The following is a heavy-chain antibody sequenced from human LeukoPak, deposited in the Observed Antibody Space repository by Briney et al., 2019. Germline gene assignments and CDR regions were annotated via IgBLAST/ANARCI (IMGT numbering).Heavy chain of an antibody. J-gene: IGHJ5*02. CDR3: ARDMQLVVEGGLDP. CDR2: IKSKTDGGTT. Sequence: GGSLRLSCAASGFTFSNAWMNWVRQAPGKGLEWVGRIKSKTDGGTTDYAAPVKGRFTISRDDSKNTLYLQMNSLKTEDTAVYYCARDMQLVVEGGLDPWGQGTLVTVSS. D-gene: IGHD6-13*01. CDR1: GFTFSNAW. V-gene: IGHV3-15*07.